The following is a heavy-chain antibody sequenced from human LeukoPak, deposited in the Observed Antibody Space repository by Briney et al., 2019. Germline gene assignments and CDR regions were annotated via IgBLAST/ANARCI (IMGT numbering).Heavy chain of an antibody. Sequence: RGSLRLSCAASGFTFSTYSMNWVRQAPGKGLEWVSSISTSSTYIYYADSVKGRFTISRDNAKNSLYLQMNSLRAEDTAVYYCARHEPVITLSSYYYGMDVWGPGTTVTVSS. V-gene: IGHV3-21*01. CDR3: ARHEPVITLSSYYYGMDV. CDR1: GFTFSTYS. J-gene: IGHJ6*02. CDR2: ISTSSTYI. D-gene: IGHD1-14*01.